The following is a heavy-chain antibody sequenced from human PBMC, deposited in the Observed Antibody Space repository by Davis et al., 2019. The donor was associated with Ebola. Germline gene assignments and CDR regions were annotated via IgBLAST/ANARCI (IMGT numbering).Heavy chain of an antibody. D-gene: IGHD2/OR15-2a*01. V-gene: IGHV3-15*07. CDR1: DFTFSNAW. CDR3: TRHLSMDV. J-gene: IGHJ6*02. CDR2: IKRKIDGETT. Sequence: GSLRLSCAASDFTFSNAWMNWVRQAPGKEPEWVGRIKRKIDGETTDYAASVSGRFTISRDDSKSMLYLQMTGLNSEDTAVYYCTRHLSMDVWGQGTTVTVSS.